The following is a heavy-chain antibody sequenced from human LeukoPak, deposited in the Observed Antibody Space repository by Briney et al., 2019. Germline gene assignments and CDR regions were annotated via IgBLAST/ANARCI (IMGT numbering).Heavy chain of an antibody. D-gene: IGHD4-17*01. CDR3: AREGGGDYGEGFDY. CDR1: GFTFSSYE. CDR2: SSSSGSTI. V-gene: IGHV3-48*03. Sequence: QPGGSLRLSCAASGFTFSSYEMNWVRQAPGKGLEWVSHSSSSGSTIYYAGSVKGRFTIARDNAKNSVYLQMNSLRAEDTAVYYCAREGGGDYGEGFDYWGQGTLVTVSS. J-gene: IGHJ4*02.